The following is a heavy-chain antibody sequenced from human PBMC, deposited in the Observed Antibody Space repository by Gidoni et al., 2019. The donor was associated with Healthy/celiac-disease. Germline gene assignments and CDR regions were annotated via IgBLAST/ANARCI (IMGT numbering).Heavy chain of an antibody. J-gene: IGHJ6*03. V-gene: IGHV3-30-3*01. CDR2: ISYDGSNK. CDR1: GFTFSSYA. D-gene: IGHD2-15*01. Sequence: QVQLVESGGGVVQPGRSLRLSCAASGFTFSSYAMHWVRQAPGKGLEWVAVISYDGSNKYYADSVKGRFTISRDNSKNTLYLQMNSLRAEDTAVYYCARDRSPYYMDVWGKGTTVTVSS. CDR3: ARDRSPYYMDV.